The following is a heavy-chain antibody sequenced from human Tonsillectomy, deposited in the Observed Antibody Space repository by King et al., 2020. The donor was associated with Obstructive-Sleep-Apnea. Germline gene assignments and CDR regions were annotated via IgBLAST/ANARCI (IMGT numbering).Heavy chain of an antibody. Sequence: HVQLVESGGGVVQPGRSLRLSCAASGFTFSSYCMHWVRQAPGKGLVWVAVISYDWKKEYYADSVKGRFTISRDNSKNTLYLQMNSLRPEDTAVYYCAKAWTVTTLQCACDYWGQGTLVTVSS. CDR2: ISYDWKKE. CDR1: GFTFSSYC. D-gene: IGHD4-17*01. J-gene: IGHJ4*02. CDR3: AKAWTVTTLQCACDY. V-gene: IGHV3-30*18.